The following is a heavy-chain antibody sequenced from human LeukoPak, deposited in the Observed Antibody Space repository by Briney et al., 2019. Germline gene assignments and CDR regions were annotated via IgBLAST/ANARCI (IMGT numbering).Heavy chain of an antibody. Sequence: SETLSLTCAVYGGPFSGYYWSWLRHPPGRGLEWLAEIDHSGSTHYNPSLKSRVIISVDMSQHQVSLRLNSLTAADTAVYDCARGYTYYGSGSPPGDVWGNGTSVIVSS. J-gene: IGHJ6*04. CDR1: GGPFSGYY. D-gene: IGHD3-10*01. V-gene: IGHV4-34*01. CDR3: ARGYTYYGSGSPPGDV. CDR2: IDHSGST.